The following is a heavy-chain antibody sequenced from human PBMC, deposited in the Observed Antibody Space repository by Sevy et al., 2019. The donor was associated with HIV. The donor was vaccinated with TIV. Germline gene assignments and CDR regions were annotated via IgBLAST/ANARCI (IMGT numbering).Heavy chain of an antibody. CDR3: TPDRRALLWWEEPRYP. D-gene: IGHD2-21*01. CDR2: IKSKTDGGTT. V-gene: IGHV3-15*01. Sequence: GGSLRLSCAASGFTFSNAWMSWVRQAPGKGLEWVGRIKSKTDGGTTDYAAPVKGRFTISRDDSKNTLYLQMNSLKTEDTAVYYCTPDRRALLWWEEPRYPWGQGTLVTVSS. J-gene: IGHJ5*02. CDR1: GFTFSNAW.